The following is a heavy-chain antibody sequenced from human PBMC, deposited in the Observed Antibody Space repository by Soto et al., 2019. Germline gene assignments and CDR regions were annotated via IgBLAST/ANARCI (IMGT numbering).Heavy chain of an antibody. V-gene: IGHV3-7*03. J-gene: IGHJ4*02. CDR2: IKADGSEK. CDR1: GFTFSNHW. CDR3: ARARGVDY. Sequence: GGSLRLSCVGSGFTFSNHWMNWVRQAPGQGLEWVANIKADGSEKYYVDSVKGRFTISRDNAKNSLYLQMNSLRAEDTAVYYCARARGVDYWGQGTQVTVSA. D-gene: IGHD3-16*01.